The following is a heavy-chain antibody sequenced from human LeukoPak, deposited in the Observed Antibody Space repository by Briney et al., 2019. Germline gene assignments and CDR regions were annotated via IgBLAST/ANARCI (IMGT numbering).Heavy chain of an antibody. J-gene: IGHJ4*02. CDR2: ISGSGGST. V-gene: IGHV3-23*01. Sequence: TGGSLRLSCAASGFTFSNYAMSWVRQAPGKGLEWVSAISGSGGSTYYPDSVKGRFTISRDNSKNTLFLQMNSLRAGDTAIYYCAKGQDYGDVWGLGTLVTVSS. CDR3: AKGQDYGDV. CDR1: GFTFSNYA.